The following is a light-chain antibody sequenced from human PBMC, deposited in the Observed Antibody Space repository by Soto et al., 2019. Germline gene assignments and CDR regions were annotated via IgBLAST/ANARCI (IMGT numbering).Light chain of an antibody. CDR3: QQYNNCPWT. CDR2: GAS. Sequence: EIVMTQSPATLSVSPGERATLSCRASQSVSSNLAWYQQKPGQAPRLLIYGASTRDTGIPARFSGSGSGTEFTLTISSLQSEDFAVYYCQQYNNCPWTFGQGTKVEIK. J-gene: IGKJ1*01. CDR1: QSVSSN. V-gene: IGKV3-15*01.